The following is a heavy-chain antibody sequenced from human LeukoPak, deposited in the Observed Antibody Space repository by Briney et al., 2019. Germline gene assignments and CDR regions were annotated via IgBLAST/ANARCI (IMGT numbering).Heavy chain of an antibody. CDR1: GYTFTGYY. Sequence: ASVKVSCKASGYTFTGYYMHWVRQAPGQGLEWMGWINPNSGGTNYAQKFQGRVTMTRDTSISTAYMERSRLRSDDTAVYYCARVLPTHKYYFDYWGQGTLVTVSS. CDR3: ARVLPTHKYYFDY. J-gene: IGHJ4*02. V-gene: IGHV1-2*02. D-gene: IGHD5-18*01. CDR2: INPNSGGT.